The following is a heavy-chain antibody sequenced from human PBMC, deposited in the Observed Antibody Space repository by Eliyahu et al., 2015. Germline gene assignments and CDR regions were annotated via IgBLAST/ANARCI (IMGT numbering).Heavy chain of an antibody. CDR3: ARGESYCSGSSCYDYYMDV. V-gene: IGHV3-21*01. Sequence: EVQVVESGGGLVQPGGSLXLSCXAXGFTFRSFWXXWVRQAPGKGLXWVSSISSSSSYIYYADSVKGRFTTSRDNAKNSLFLQMKSLRADDTAVYFCARGESYCSGSSCYDYYMDVWGTGTTVTVSS. J-gene: IGHJ6*03. CDR2: ISSSSSYI. CDR1: GFTFRSFW. D-gene: IGHD2-2*01.